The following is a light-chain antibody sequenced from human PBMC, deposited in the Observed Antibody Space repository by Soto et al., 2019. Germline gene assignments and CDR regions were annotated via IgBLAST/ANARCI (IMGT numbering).Light chain of an antibody. Sequence: QSVLTQPPSVSGAPGQRVTISCTGSGSNIGAGYDVHWYQHLPGTAPKLLIYSNRNRPSGVPDRFSGSKSGTSASLAITGLQAEDEADYYCQSYDSSLSGYVFGTANKLTVX. CDR2: SNR. V-gene: IGLV1-40*01. CDR1: GSNIGAGYD. J-gene: IGLJ1*01. CDR3: QSYDSSLSGYV.